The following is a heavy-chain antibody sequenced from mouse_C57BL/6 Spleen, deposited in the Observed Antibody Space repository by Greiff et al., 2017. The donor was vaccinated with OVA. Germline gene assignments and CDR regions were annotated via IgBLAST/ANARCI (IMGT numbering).Heavy chain of an antibody. J-gene: IGHJ4*01. D-gene: IGHD4-1*01. CDR1: GYTFTSYW. Sequence: VQLQQPGAELVMPGASVKLSCKASGYTFTSYWMHWVKQRPGQGLEWIGEIDPSDSYTNYNQKFKGKSTLTVDKSSSTAYMQLSSLTSEDSAVYYCARSKELGRDAMDYWGQGTSVTVSS. V-gene: IGHV1-69*01. CDR3: ARSKELGRDAMDY. CDR2: IDPSDSYT.